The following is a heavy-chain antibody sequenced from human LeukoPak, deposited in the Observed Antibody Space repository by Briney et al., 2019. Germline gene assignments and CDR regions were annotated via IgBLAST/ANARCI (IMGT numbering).Heavy chain of an antibody. J-gene: IGHJ4*02. Sequence: GASVKVSCKASGYTFTNYFLHWLRQAPGQGLEWMGWINSNSGGTHYAQKFQGRVTMTRDTSINTAYMELSRLRSDDTAVYYSAGDSFGHDNDFDYWGQGTLVTVSS. CDR2: INSNSGGT. V-gene: IGHV1-2*02. D-gene: IGHD3-10*01. CDR3: AGDSFGHDNDFDY. CDR1: GYTFTNYF.